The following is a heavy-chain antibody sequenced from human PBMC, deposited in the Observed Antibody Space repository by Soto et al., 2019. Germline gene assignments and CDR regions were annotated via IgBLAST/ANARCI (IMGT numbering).Heavy chain of an antibody. CDR1: GFTFSSYA. D-gene: IGHD6-6*01. CDR2: ISGSGGST. J-gene: IGHJ6*02. Sequence: GESLKISCAASGFTFSSYAMSWVRQAPGKGLEWVSAISGSGGSTYYADSVKGRFTISRDNSKNTLYLQMNSLRAEDTAVYYCATAPAGPTSSSSYYYYGMDVWGQGTTVTVSS. V-gene: IGHV3-23*01. CDR3: ATAPAGPTSSSSYYYYGMDV.